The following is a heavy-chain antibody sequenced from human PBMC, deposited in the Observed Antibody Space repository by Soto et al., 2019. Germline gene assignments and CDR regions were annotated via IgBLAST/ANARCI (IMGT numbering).Heavy chain of an antibody. D-gene: IGHD1-7*01. CDR2: ISSSGSTI. Sequence: GGSLRLSCAASGFTFSDYYMSWIRQAPGKGLEWVSYISSSGSTIYYADSVKGRFTISRDNAKNSLYLQMNSLRAEDTAVYYCAKDPGPYNWNYSLIRLNLDDWGQGSLVTVSS. V-gene: IGHV3-11*01. CDR3: AKDPGPYNWNYSLIRLNLDD. CDR1: GFTFSDYY. J-gene: IGHJ4*02.